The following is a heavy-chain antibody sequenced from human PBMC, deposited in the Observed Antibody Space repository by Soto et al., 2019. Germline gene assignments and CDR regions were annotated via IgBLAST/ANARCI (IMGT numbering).Heavy chain of an antibody. V-gene: IGHV4-59*01. CDR3: ARAAEGTSYHYDSSGYCLDV. CDR2: IHFSGNT. J-gene: IGHJ6*02. D-gene: IGHD3-22*01. Sequence: PSETLSLTCTVSGGSISNYYWNWIRQSPEKGLEWIAYIHFSGNTNYNPSLKSRVSISVDTSKNQFSLNLTSVTAADTAIYYCARAAEGTSYHYDSSGYCLDVWGQGTTVTVYS. CDR1: GGSISNYY.